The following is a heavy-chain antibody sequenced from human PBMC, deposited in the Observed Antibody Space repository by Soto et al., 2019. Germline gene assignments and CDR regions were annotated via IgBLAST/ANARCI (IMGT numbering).Heavy chain of an antibody. CDR3: ARRSGGRCYNY. CDR2: IYYDGSP. V-gene: IGHV4-39*01. D-gene: IGHD2-15*01. J-gene: IGHJ4*02. Sequence: KPSETLSLTCTVSGGSVYSEGYYWGWIRKPPGKGLEWIGNIYYDGSPYYNPTVRGRVTISLDASKNQFFLRLRSVTVADTAEYYCARRSGGRCYNYWGPGTVVTVSS. CDR1: GGSVYSEGYY.